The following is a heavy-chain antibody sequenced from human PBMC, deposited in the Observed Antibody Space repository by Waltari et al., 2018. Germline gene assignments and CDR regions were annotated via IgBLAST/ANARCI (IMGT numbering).Heavy chain of an antibody. CDR2: ITGNDNT. D-gene: IGHD3-10*01. CDR1: GYTVFAYP. CDR3: ACGRERSYGSANYYQLDY. V-gene: IGHV1-3*01. Sequence: QVQLVQSGAEMKKPGASVTLSCMASGYTVFAYPIHWVRQAPGQSLEGMGWITGNDNTKYSQTFQGRVTITRDRSASTPYMDLSSLRSEDTAVYYCACGRERSYGSANYYQLDYWGQGTLVTVSS. J-gene: IGHJ4*02.